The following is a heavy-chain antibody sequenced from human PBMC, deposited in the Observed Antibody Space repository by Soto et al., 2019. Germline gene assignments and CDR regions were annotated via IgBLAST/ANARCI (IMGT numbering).Heavy chain of an antibody. CDR1: GGTFSSYA. Sequence: QVQLVQSGAEVKKPGSSVKVSCKASGGTFSSYAISWVRQAPGQGLEWMGGIIPIFGTANYAQKFQGRVTITADESTSTAYMELSSLRSEDTAVYYCARDRSEYYDSSGYYNDAFDIWGQGTMVTVSS. J-gene: IGHJ3*02. CDR3: ARDRSEYYDSSGYYNDAFDI. CDR2: IIPIFGTA. D-gene: IGHD3-22*01. V-gene: IGHV1-69*01.